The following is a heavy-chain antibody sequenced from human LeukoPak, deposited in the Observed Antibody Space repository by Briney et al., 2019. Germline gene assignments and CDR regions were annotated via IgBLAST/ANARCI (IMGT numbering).Heavy chain of an antibody. CDR1: GFTFSSYS. D-gene: IGHD2-2*01. CDR3: ARLPAYCSSTSCYYDY. V-gene: IGHV3-48*04. Sequence: GGSLRLSCAASGFTFSSYSTNWVRQAPGKGLEWVSYISSASGSIYYADSVKGRFTISRDNAKNSLFLQMNSLRAEDTAVYYCARLPAYCSSTSCYYDYWGQGTLVTVSS. J-gene: IGHJ4*02. CDR2: ISSASGSI.